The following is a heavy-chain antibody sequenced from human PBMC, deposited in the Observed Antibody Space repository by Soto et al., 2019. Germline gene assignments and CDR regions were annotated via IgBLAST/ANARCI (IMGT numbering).Heavy chain of an antibody. CDR3: GSGTSGVL. Sequence: EVQLVESGGGLVQPGGSLRLSCAASGFSFSSNWMHWVRQAPGKGLVWVSRITGDGSTTTYADSVKGRFTISRDNAKNMLFLQMNTLRAEDTAVYYCGSGTSGVLWGQGTLVTVSS. V-gene: IGHV3-74*01. J-gene: IGHJ4*02. CDR1: GFSFSSNW. CDR2: ITGDGSTT. D-gene: IGHD3-10*01.